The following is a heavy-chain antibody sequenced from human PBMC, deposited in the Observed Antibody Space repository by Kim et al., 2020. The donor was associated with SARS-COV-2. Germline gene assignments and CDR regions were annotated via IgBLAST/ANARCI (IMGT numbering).Heavy chain of an antibody. CDR1: GVSFSSHG. D-gene: IGHD1-7*01. Sequence: GGSLRLSCAASGVSFSSHGMHWVRQAPGKGLEWVAVIWSDGSNKNYADSVKGRFTISRDNSENTLYLQANSLRADDTAVYYFARDGVRGTVDAFDIWGQGTMVTVFS. CDR2: IWSDGSNK. V-gene: IGHV3-33*01. J-gene: IGHJ3*02. CDR3: ARDGVRGTVDAFDI.